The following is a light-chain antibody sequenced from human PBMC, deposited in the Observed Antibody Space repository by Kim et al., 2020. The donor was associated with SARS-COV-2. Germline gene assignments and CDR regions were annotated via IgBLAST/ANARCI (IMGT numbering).Light chain of an antibody. J-gene: IGKJ1*01. CDR3: HQRNNWPLT. Sequence: YARERATRSCMTTGSVSSLFAWYAPKPGQAPRLLSYDTTNRATGIPARFSGSGSGTDFTLTSSSLEPEDFAVYFCHQRNNWPLTFGKGTKGDIK. CDR2: DTT. V-gene: IGKV3-11*01. CDR1: GSVSSL.